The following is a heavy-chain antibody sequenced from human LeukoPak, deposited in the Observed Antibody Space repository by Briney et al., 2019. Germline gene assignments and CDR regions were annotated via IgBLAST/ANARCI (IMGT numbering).Heavy chain of an antibody. CDR1: GGSISSGGYS. V-gene: IGHV4-31*11. Sequence: PSETLSLTCAVSGGSISSGGYSWSWIRQPPGKGLEWIGYIYYSGSTYYNPSLKSRVTISVDTSKNQFSLKLSSVTAADTAVYYCAREASPYYYDSWGQGTLVTVSS. D-gene: IGHD3-22*01. CDR3: AREASPYYYDS. CDR2: IYYSGST. J-gene: IGHJ4*02.